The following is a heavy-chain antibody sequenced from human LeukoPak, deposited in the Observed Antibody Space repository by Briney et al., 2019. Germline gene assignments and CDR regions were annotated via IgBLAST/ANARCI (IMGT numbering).Heavy chain of an antibody. CDR2: IYYSGST. J-gene: IGHJ4*02. D-gene: IGHD3-22*01. CDR3: ARERRTMIVVVRKYYFDY. CDR1: GGSISSGGYY. Sequence: SQTLSLTCTVSGGSISSGGYYWSWIRQHPGKGLEWIGYIYYSGSTYYNPSLKSRVTISVDTSKNQFSLKPSSVTAADTAVYYCARERRTMIVVVRKYYFDYWGQGTLVTVSS. V-gene: IGHV4-31*03.